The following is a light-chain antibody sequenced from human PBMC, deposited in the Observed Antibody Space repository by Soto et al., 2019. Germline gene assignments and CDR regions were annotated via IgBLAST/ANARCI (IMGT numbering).Light chain of an antibody. CDR2: DVS. CDR1: SSDVGGYNY. Sequence: QSALTQPASVSGSPGQSITISCTGNSSDVGGYNYVSWYQQHPGKAPKLMIYDVSNRPSGVSNRFSGSKSGNTASLTISGLQAEDEADYYCSSYTSSLVVFGGGTKVTVL. CDR3: SSYTSSLVV. V-gene: IGLV2-14*01. J-gene: IGLJ2*01.